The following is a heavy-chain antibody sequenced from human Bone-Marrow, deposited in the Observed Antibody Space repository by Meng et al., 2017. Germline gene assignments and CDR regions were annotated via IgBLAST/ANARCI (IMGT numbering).Heavy chain of an antibody. V-gene: IGHV4-4*02. CDR2: FHHSGTT. CDR1: GASVSSGYW. CDR3: AASSGWYRIDS. Sequence: QVQLEETGPGLLRPSGTLSVTCGVSGASVSSGYWWTWVRQPPGKGLEWIGEFHHSGTTNYNPSLRSRVTISVDTSKNQFSLRLTSVTAADTAVYYCAASSGWYRIDSWGQGTLVTVSS. J-gene: IGHJ4*02. D-gene: IGHD6-19*01.